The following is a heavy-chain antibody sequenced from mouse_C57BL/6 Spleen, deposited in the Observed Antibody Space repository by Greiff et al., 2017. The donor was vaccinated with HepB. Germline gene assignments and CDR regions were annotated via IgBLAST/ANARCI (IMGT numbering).Heavy chain of an antibody. CDR3: ARHGNYEEFAY. D-gene: IGHD2-1*01. CDR1: GYTFTDYN. Sequence: EVKLVESGPELVKPGASVKIPCKASGYTFTDYNMDWVKQSHGKSLEWIGDINPNNGGTIYNQKFKGKATLTVDKSSSTAYMELRSLTSEDTAVYYCARHGNYEEFAYWGQGTLVTVSA. CDR2: INPNNGGT. J-gene: IGHJ3*01. V-gene: IGHV1-18*01.